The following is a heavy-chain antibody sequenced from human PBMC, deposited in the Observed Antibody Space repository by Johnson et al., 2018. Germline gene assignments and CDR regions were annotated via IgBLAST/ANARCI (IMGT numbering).Heavy chain of an antibody. CDR3: AKEGWFGGNYYYYYMDV. CDR1: GFTFSSYS. V-gene: IGHV3-48*01. CDR2: ISSSSSTI. D-gene: IGHD3-10*01. J-gene: IGHJ6*03. Sequence: VQLVQSGGGLVQPGGSLRLSCAASGFTFSSYSMNWVRQAPGKGLEWVSYISSSSSTIYYADSVKGRFTISRDNAKNSLYLQMNSLRAEDTALYYCAKEGWFGGNYYYYYMDVWGKGTTVTVSS.